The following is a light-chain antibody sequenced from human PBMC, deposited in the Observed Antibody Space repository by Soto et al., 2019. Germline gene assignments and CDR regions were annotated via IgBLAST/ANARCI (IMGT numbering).Light chain of an antibody. J-gene: IGKJ5*01. CDR2: GAS. CDR3: QHFRSFPIT. CDR1: QSVSSSY. V-gene: IGKV3-20*01. Sequence: EIVLTQSPGTLSLSPGERATLSCRASQSVSSSYLAWYQQTPGQAPRLLIYGASTRATGIPVRFSGSASGTDFTLTISSLQPEDFATYYCQHFRSFPITFGQGTRLEIK.